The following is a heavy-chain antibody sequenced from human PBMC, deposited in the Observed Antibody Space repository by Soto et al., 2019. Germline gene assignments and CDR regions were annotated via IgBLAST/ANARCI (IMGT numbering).Heavy chain of an antibody. Sequence: QVQLVESGGGVVQPGRSLRLSCAASGFTFSSYGMHCVRQAPGKGLEWVAVISYDGSNKYYADSVKGRFTISRDNSKNTLYLQMNSLRAEDTAVYYCAKNARRTTVNFDYWGQGTLVTVSS. D-gene: IGHD4-17*01. CDR1: GFTFSSYG. V-gene: IGHV3-30*18. CDR2: ISYDGSNK. J-gene: IGHJ4*02. CDR3: AKNARRTTVNFDY.